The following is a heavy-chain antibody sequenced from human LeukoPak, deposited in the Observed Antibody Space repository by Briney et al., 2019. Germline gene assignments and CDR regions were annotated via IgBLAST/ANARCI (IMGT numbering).Heavy chain of an antibody. CDR3: ARDYDYDSSGYAQTVS. CDR2: ISSSSSTI. Sequence: GGSLPQIFEATGFTFSSYRRKWVRQAPGKGLKWVSYISSSSSTIYYADSVKGRFTISSEYARNSLYLQMNSPRDEDTAVYYCARDYDYDSSGYAQTVSWGQGTLVTVSS. V-gene: IGHV3-48*02. CDR1: GFTFSSYR. D-gene: IGHD3-22*01. J-gene: IGHJ4*02.